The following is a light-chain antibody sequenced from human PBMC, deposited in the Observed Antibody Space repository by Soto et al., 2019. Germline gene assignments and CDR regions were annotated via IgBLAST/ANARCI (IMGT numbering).Light chain of an antibody. CDR3: MQALQTPYT. Sequence: DIVMTQSPLSLPVTPGEPAAISCRSSQSLLHTTGYNYLYWYLQKPGQSPQLLIYLGSNRASGVPDRFSGSGSGTDFTLKISRVEAEDVGVYYCMQALQTPYTFGQGTKLDIK. CDR2: LGS. CDR1: QSLLHTTGYNY. J-gene: IGKJ2*01. V-gene: IGKV2-28*01.